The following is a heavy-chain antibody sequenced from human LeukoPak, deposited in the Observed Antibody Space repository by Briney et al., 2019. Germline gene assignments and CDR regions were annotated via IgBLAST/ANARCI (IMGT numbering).Heavy chain of an antibody. Sequence: GESLKISCKGSGYSFTSYWIGWVRQMPRKGLEWMGIIYPGDSDTRYSPSFQGQVTISADKSISTAYLQWSSLKASDTAMYYCARALDYGDYVSYFDYWGQGTLVTVSS. J-gene: IGHJ4*02. CDR2: IYPGDSDT. D-gene: IGHD4-17*01. CDR3: ARALDYGDYVSYFDY. V-gene: IGHV5-51*01. CDR1: GYSFTSYW.